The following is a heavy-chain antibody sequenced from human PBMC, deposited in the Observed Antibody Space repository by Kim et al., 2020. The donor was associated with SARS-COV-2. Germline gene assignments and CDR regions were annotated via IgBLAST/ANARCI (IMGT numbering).Heavy chain of an antibody. J-gene: IGHJ4*02. D-gene: IGHD2-2*01. CDR3: ATVGYCSSTSCYEGSFDY. V-gene: IGHV3-21*01. CDR1: GFTFSSYS. CDR2: ISSSSSYI. Sequence: GGSLRLSCAASGFTFSSYSMNWVRQAPGKGLEWVSSISSSSSYIYYADSVKGRFTISRDNAKNSLYLQMNSLRAEDTAVYYCATVGYCSSTSCYEGSFDYWGQGTLVTVSS.